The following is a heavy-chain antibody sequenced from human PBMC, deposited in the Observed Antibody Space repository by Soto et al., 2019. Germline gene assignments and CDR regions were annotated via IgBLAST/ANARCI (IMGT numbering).Heavy chain of an antibody. CDR1: GFTFSNAW. D-gene: IGHD2-2*01. CDR2: IKSKTDGGTA. J-gene: IGHJ6*02. CDR3: NTGEWNFSTTSCYFSYYYYCMDV. V-gene: IGHV3-15*01. Sequence: EVQLVESGGGLVKPGGSLRLSCTGAGFTFSNAWMSWVRQAPGKGLEWVGRIKSKTDGGTADYAAPVKGRFTISRDDSKDTLFLQMNSLKTEDTALYYCNTGEWNFSTTSCYFSYYYYCMDVWGQGTTVTVSS.